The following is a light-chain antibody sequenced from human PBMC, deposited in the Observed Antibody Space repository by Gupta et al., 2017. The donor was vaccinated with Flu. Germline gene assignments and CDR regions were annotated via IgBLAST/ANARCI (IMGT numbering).Light chain of an antibody. CDR2: EDN. Sequence: SVLTQPPSVSAAPGQKVTISCSGSSSNIGDKYLSWYKKVPGSATKLLCDEDNKRPSGIPDRFACSKAGTSAKPGTNGVQAGEEAYYFGATWDSGMGVGVFGGGTSLTVL. CDR3: ATWDSGMGVGV. J-gene: IGLJ3*02. CDR1: SSNIGDKY. V-gene: IGLV1-51*02.